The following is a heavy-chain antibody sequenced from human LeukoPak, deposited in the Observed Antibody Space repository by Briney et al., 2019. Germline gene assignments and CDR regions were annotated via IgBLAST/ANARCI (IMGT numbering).Heavy chain of an antibody. CDR1: GGTFSSYA. D-gene: IGHD4-17*01. CDR2: IIPILGIA. Sequence: SVKVSCKASGGTFSSYAISWVRQAPGQGLEWMGRIIPILGIANYAQKFQGRVTITADKSTSTAYMELSSLRSEDTAVYYCAKEINYGDYVGDYWGQGTLVTVSS. J-gene: IGHJ4*02. V-gene: IGHV1-69*04. CDR3: AKEINYGDYVGDY.